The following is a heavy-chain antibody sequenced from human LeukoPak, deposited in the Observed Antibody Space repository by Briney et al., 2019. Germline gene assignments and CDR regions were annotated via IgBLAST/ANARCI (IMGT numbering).Heavy chain of an antibody. D-gene: IGHD6-19*01. CDR2: IHTSGST. J-gene: IGHJ4*01. CDR3: AGRGVSIGWTFDY. Sequence: SETLSLTCSVSGGSISSYYWSWIRQPAGKGLEWIAQIHTSGSTNFNPSLMSRITMSVDTPKNQFSLMISSVTAADTAIYYCAGRGVSIGWTFDYWGHGTLVTVSS. CDR1: GGSISSYY. V-gene: IGHV4-4*07.